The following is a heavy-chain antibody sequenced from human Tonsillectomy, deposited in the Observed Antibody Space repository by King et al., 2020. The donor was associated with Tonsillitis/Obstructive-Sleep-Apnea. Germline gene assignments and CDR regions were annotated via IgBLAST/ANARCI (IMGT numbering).Heavy chain of an antibody. CDR3: PNCPGRSTITPDNTISTAYMQWSVLKASDTAMYYCARPAPSLNDAFDL. J-gene: IGHJ3*01. V-gene: IGHV5-51*01. CDR1: GYSFTSYW. CDR2: IYPGDSDT. Sequence: VQLVESGAEVKKPGESLKISCKGSGYSFTSYWIGWVRQMPGKGLEWMGIIYPGDSDTRYSPSFQGQVTISADKSISTAYLQWSSLKASDTARYYCPNCPGRSTITPDNTISTAYMQWSVLKASDTAMYYCARPAPSLNDAFDLWGQGTMVTVSS. D-gene: IGHD3-10*01.